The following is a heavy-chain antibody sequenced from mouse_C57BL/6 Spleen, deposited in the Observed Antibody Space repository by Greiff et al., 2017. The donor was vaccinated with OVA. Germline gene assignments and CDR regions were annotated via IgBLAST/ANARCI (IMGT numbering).Heavy chain of an antibody. CDR3: ARGKIRYYAMDY. CDR2: IDPSDSYT. Sequence: QVQLQQPGAELVKPGASVKLSCKASGYTFTSYWMQWVKQRPGQGLEWIGEIDPSDSYTNYNQKFKGKATLTVDTSSSTAYMQLSSLTSEDSAVYDCARGKIRYYAMDYWGQGTSVTVSS. J-gene: IGHJ4*01. CDR1: GYTFTSYW. V-gene: IGHV1-50*01.